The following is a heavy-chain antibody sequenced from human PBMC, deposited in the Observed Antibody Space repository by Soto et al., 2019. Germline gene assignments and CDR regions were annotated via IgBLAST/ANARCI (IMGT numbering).Heavy chain of an antibody. CDR1: GFSLSTSGVG. D-gene: IGHD3-3*01. CDR3: AHRPNSITIFGVVIDAFDI. Sequence: QITFKDSGPTLVKPTQTLTLTCTFSGFSLSTSGVGVGWIRQPPGKALERLALIYWDDYKRYISSLKSRLTITKDASNNQVVLTMTNTDPVDTATYYCAHRPNSITIFGVVIDAFDIWGQGTMVTVSS. CDR2: IYWDDYK. J-gene: IGHJ3*02. V-gene: IGHV2-5*02.